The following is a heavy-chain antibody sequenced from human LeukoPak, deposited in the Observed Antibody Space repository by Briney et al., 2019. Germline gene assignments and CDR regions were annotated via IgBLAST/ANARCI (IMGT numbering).Heavy chain of an antibody. CDR3: AKERGGTSSASSD. D-gene: IGHD1-14*01. V-gene: IGHV3-23*01. CDR1: GFTFSDYY. CDR2: ISGSGGST. Sequence: PGGSLRLSCAASGFTFSDYYMSWVRQAPGKGLEWVSAISGSGGSTYYADSVKGRFTISRDNSENTLYLQMNSLRAEDTAVYYCAKERGGTSSASSDWGQGTLVTVSS. J-gene: IGHJ4*02.